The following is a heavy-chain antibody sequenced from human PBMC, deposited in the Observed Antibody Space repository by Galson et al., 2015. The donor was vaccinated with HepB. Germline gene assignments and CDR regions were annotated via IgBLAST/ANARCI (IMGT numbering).Heavy chain of an antibody. Sequence: SVKVSCKAPGYTFTSYGISWVRQAPGQGLEWMGWISAYNNNTNYVQKLQGRVTMTTDTSTSTAYMELRSLRSDDTAVYYCARQVRGYDSYFDYWGQGTLVTVSS. V-gene: IGHV1-18*01. D-gene: IGHD5-12*01. CDR2: ISAYNNNT. J-gene: IGHJ4*02. CDR1: GYTFTSYG. CDR3: ARQVRGYDSYFDY.